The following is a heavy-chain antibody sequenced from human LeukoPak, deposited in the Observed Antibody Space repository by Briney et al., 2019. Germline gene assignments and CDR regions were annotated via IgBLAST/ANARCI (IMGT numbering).Heavy chain of an antibody. CDR3: ARRGYSYGLLR. J-gene: IGHJ4*02. CDR1: GGSISSSSYY. Sequence: KPSETLSLTCTVSGGSISSSSYYWGWIRQPPGKGLEWIGSIYYSGSTYYNPSLKSRVTISVDTSKNQFSLKLSSVTAADTAVYYCARRGYSYGLLRWGQGTLVTVSS. V-gene: IGHV4-39*01. D-gene: IGHD5-18*01. CDR2: IYYSGST.